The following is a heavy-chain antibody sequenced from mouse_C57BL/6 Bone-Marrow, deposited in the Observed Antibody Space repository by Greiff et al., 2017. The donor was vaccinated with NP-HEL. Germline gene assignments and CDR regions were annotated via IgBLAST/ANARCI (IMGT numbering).Heavy chain of an antibody. CDR1: GYSITSGYY. CDR2: ISYDGSN. CDR3: ARCTTVVDYAMDY. Sequence: EVKLQESGPGLVKPSQSLSLTCSVTGYSITSGYYWNWIRQFPGNQLEWMGYISYDGSNNYNPSLQNRISITRDTSKNQFFLKLNSVTTEDTATYYCARCTTVVDYAMDYWGQGTSVTVSS. J-gene: IGHJ4*01. D-gene: IGHD1-1*01. V-gene: IGHV3-6*01.